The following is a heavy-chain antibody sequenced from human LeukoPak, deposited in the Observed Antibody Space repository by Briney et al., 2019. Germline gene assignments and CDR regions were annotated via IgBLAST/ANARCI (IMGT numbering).Heavy chain of an antibody. Sequence: GGSLRLSCAASGFTFSSYWMHWVRQAPGKGLVWVSRINSDGCSTSYADSVKGRFTISRDNAKNTLYLQMNSLKTEDTAVYYCTTLLWFGELFPYWGQGTLVTVSS. CDR3: TTLLWFGELFPY. V-gene: IGHV3-74*01. D-gene: IGHD3-10*01. CDR2: INSDGCST. CDR1: GFTFSSYW. J-gene: IGHJ4*02.